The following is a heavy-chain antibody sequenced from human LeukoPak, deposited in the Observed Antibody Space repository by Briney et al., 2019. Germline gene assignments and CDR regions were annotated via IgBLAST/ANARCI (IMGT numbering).Heavy chain of an antibody. CDR1: GFTFSSYS. CDR3: ARPLGYCTSGSCFPDY. J-gene: IGHJ4*02. Sequence: GGSLRLSCAASGFTFSSYSMNWVRQAPGKGLEWVSSISGSSSNIYYADSVKGRFTISRDNAKNSLYPQMNSLRAEDTAVYYCARPLGYCTSGSCFPDYWGQGTLVTVSS. D-gene: IGHD2-15*01. V-gene: IGHV3-21*01. CDR2: ISGSSSNI.